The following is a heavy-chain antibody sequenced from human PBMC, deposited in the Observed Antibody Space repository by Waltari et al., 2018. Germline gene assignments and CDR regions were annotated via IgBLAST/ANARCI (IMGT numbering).Heavy chain of an antibody. CDR1: GFTFSSYW. CDR3: ARDHEQQPFDY. CDR2: IKQDGSEK. Sequence: EVQLVESGGGLVQPGGSLRLSCAASGFTFSSYWMSWVRQAPGKGLEWVANIKQDGSEKYYVDSVKGRFTISRDNAKSSLYLQMNSLRAEDTAVYYCARDHEQQPFDYWGQGTLVIVSS. V-gene: IGHV3-7*03. D-gene: IGHD6-13*01. J-gene: IGHJ4*02.